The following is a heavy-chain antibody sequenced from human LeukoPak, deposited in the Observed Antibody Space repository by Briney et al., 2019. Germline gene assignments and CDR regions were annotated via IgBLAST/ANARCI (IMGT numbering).Heavy chain of an antibody. Sequence: SGTLSLTCAVSGGSISSSNWWSWVRQPPGKGLEWIGYIYYSGSTNYNPSFKSRVTISVDTSKNQFSLKLSSVTAADTAVYYCARSDGSYYEWDYWGQGTLVTVSS. CDR2: IYYSGST. CDR1: GGSISSSNW. J-gene: IGHJ4*02. D-gene: IGHD1-26*01. CDR3: ARSDGSYYEWDY. V-gene: IGHV4-4*02.